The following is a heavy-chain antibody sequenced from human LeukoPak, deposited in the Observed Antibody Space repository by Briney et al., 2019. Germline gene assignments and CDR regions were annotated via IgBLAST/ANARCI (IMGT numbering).Heavy chain of an antibody. D-gene: IGHD1-20*01. V-gene: IGHV4-38-2*01. CDR3: ARVGGITGTTFFDY. J-gene: IGHJ4*02. CDR1: GYSISSGYY. Sequence: SETLSLTCAVSGYSISSGYYWGWIRQPPGKGLEWIGSIYHSESTYYNPSLKSRVTISVDTSKNQFSLKLNSVTAADTAVYYCARVGGITGTTFFDYWGQGTLVTVSS. CDR2: IYHSEST.